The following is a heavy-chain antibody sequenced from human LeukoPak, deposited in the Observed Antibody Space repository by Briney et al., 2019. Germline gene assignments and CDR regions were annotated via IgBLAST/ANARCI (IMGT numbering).Heavy chain of an antibody. CDR2: ISGSGAGT. D-gene: IGHD1-26*01. CDR1: GFTARIYY. Sequence: GGSLRLSCEVSGFTARIYYMTWVRQAPGKGLEWVSAISGSGAGTFYADSVKGRFTVSRDNAKNTLYLQMNSPRAEDTAVYYCTRSPSLGGRYWGFDYWGQGALVTVSS. CDR3: TRSPSLGGRYWGFDY. V-gene: IGHV3-23*01. J-gene: IGHJ4*02.